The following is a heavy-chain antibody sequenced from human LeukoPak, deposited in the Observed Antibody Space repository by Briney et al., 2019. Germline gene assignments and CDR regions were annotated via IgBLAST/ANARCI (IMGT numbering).Heavy chain of an antibody. CDR3: ARDRYYYGSGSYRAFDI. V-gene: IGHV1-2*02. D-gene: IGHD3-10*01. CDR1: GYTFTDDY. CDR2: INPNSGGT. J-gene: IGHJ3*02. Sequence: ASVKVSCKASGYTFTDDYMHWVRQAPGQGLEWMGWINPNSGGTNYAQKFQDRVTMTRDTSISTAYMELSSLRSDDTAVYYCARDRYYYGSGSYRAFDIWGQGTMVTVSS.